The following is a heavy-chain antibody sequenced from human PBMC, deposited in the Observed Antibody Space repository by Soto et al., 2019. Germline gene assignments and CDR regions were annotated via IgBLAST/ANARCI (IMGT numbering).Heavy chain of an antibody. CDR2: INPSGGST. D-gene: IGHD3-3*01. CDR1: GYTLTIYY. J-gene: IGHJ6*02. V-gene: IGHV1-46*01. CDR3: ERDRTYDFWSGYYGSLGYYYGMDV. Sequence: ASVKVSCKASGYTLTIYYMHWVRQAPGQGLEWMGIINPSGGSTSYAQKFQSRVTMNRDTSTSTLYMELSSVTAEETAVYYCERDRTYDFWSGYYGSLGYYYGMDVGGQGTTVTVSS.